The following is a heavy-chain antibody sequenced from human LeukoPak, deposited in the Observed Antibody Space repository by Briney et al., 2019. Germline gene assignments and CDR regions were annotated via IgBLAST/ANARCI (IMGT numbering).Heavy chain of an antibody. CDR3: ARDIGSGSYY. CDR2: INPNSGDT. Sequence: ASVKVSFTSSGYTFTGYYIHWVRQAPGQGLEWMGWINPNSGDTNYAQKFQGRVTMTRDTSINTAYMELSRLRSDDTAVYYCARDIGSGSYYWGQGTLVTVSS. V-gene: IGHV1-2*02. CDR1: GYTFTGYY. D-gene: IGHD3-10*01. J-gene: IGHJ4*02.